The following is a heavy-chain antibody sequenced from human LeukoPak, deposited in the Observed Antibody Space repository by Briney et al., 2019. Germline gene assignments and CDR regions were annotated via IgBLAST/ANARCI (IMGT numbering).Heavy chain of an antibody. CDR1: GYSISSGYY. D-gene: IGHD3-10*01. CDR3: ARVGITMVRGEIDY. CDR2: IYHSGST. J-gene: IGHJ4*02. Sequence: SETLSLTCTVSGYSISSGYYWGWIRQPPGKGLEWIGSIYHSGSTYYNPSLKSRVTISVDTSKNQFSLKLSSVTAADTAVYYCARVGITMVRGEIDYWGQGTLVTVSS. V-gene: IGHV4-38-2*02.